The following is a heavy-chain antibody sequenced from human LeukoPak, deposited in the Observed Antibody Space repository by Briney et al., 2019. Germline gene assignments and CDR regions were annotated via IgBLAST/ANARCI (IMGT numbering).Heavy chain of an antibody. CDR2: IYYSGST. V-gene: IGHV4-59*01. D-gene: IGHD6-13*01. CDR1: GGSISSSY. J-gene: IGHJ4*02. Sequence: PSETLTLTCSVSGGSISSSYWSWIRQPPGKGLEWIGYIYYSGSTNYNPSLKSRVTISVDTSKNQFSLKLSSVTAADTAVYYCARGYSNLDYWGQRTLLTVSS. CDR3: ARGYSNLDY.